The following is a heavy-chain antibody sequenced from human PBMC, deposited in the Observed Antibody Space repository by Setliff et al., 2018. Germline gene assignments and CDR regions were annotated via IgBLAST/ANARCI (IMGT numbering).Heavy chain of an antibody. CDR3: ARTGTYRYFDY. D-gene: IGHD1-1*01. CDR2: IYHGGDT. V-gene: IGHV4-39*01. Sequence: PSETLSLTCTVSGGSISSSSYYWGWIRQPPGKGLEWIGRIYHGGDTYYNASLKSRLTISVDTSKNQFSLKLRSVTAADTAVYYCARTGTYRYFDYWGQGALVTVSS. CDR1: GGSISSSSYY. J-gene: IGHJ4*02.